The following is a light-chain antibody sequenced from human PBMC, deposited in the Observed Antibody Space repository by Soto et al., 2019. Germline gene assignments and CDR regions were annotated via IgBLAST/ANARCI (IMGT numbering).Light chain of an antibody. CDR2: EDN. Sequence: NFMLTQPHSASESPGKTVTISCTGSSGSIASNYVQWYQQRPGSAPTIVIYEDNQRPSGVPDRFSGSIDSSSNSASLTISGLKTEDEADYYCQSYDSSNHVVFGGGTKVTVL. V-gene: IGLV6-57*02. CDR3: QSYDSSNHVV. CDR1: SGSIASNY. J-gene: IGLJ2*01.